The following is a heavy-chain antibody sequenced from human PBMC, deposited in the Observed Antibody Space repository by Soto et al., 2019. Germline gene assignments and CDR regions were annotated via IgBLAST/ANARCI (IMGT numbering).Heavy chain of an antibody. D-gene: IGHD5-18*01. CDR1: GGTFSSYA. J-gene: IGHJ6*02. CDR3: ARDEDTAMVSYYYYGMDV. Sequence: AASVKVSCKASGGTFSSYAISWVRQAPGQGLEWMGGIIPIFGTANYAQKFQGRVTITADESTSTAYMELSSLRSEDTAVYYCARDEDTAMVSYYYYGMDVWGQGTTVTVSS. V-gene: IGHV1-69*13. CDR2: IIPIFGTA.